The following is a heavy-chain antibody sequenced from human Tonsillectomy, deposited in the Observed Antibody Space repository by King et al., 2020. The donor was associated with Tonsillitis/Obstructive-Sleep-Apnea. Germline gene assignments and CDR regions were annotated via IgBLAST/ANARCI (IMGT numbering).Heavy chain of an antibody. V-gene: IGHV4-39*01. CDR2: IYSSGST. CDR1: DGSISSTFYY. CDR3: ARHRDTYYEFWSGYYGAYMDV. Sequence: QLQESGPGLVKPSETLSLTCTVSDGSISSTFYYWGWIRQPPGKGLEWIGSIYSSGSTYYNPSLKSRVTISVDTSKNQFSLKLSSVTAADTAVYYWARHRDTYYEFWSGYYGAYMDVWGKGTTVTVSS. J-gene: IGHJ6*03. D-gene: IGHD3-3*01.